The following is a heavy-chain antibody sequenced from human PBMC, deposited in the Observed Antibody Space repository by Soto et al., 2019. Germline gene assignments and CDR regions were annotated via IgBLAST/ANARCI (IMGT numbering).Heavy chain of an antibody. CDR3: ARQYSSGWYMGY. CDR2: INGNGGST. Sequence: ASVKVSCKASGYTFISYYMHWVRQAPGQGLEWMGIINGNGGSTSYAQKFQGRVTLTRDTSTSTAYMELSSLRSEDTAVYYCARQYSSGWYMGYWGQGTLVTVSS. V-gene: IGHV1-46*01. D-gene: IGHD6-19*01. CDR1: GYTFISYY. J-gene: IGHJ4*02.